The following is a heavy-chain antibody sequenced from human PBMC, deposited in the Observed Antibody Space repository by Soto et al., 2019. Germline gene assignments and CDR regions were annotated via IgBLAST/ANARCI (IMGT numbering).Heavy chain of an antibody. J-gene: IGHJ4*02. Sequence: GGSLRLSCAASGFTFSSYGMHWVRQAPGKGLEWVAVISYDGSNKYYADSVKGRFTISRDNSKNTLYLQMNSLRAEDTAVYYCATDPSRGWLKYYFDLCGQGTLVTVSS. CDR3: ATDPSRGWLKYYFDL. CDR1: GFTFSSYG. CDR2: ISYDGSNK. D-gene: IGHD5-12*01. V-gene: IGHV3-30*03.